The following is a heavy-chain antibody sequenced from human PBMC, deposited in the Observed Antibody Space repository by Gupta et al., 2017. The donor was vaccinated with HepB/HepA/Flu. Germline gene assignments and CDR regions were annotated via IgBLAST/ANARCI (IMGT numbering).Heavy chain of an antibody. CDR2: INHSGST. Sequence: QVQLQQWGAGLLKPSETLSLPCAVYGGSFSGYYWCWFRLLPGTGLEWIGEINHSGSTNYNPSLKSRVTISVDTSKNQFSLKLSSVTAADAAVYYCARLVSDIVVVPAASHPSFDYWGQGTLVTVSS. CDR1: GGSFSGYY. J-gene: IGHJ4*02. CDR3: ARLVSDIVVVPAASHPSFDY. V-gene: IGHV4-34*01. D-gene: IGHD2-2*01.